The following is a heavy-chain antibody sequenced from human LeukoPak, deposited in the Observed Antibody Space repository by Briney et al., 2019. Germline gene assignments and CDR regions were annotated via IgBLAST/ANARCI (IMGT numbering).Heavy chain of an antibody. V-gene: IGHV3-30-3*01. Sequence: GGSLRLSCAASGFTFSSYAMHWVRQAPGKGLEWVAVISYDGSNKYYADSVKGRFTISRGNSKNTLYLQMNSLRAEDTAVYYCAREKYYYDSSGYSGWFDPWGQGTLVTVSS. CDR3: AREKYYYDSSGYSGWFDP. D-gene: IGHD3-22*01. CDR1: GFTFSSYA. J-gene: IGHJ5*02. CDR2: ISYDGSNK.